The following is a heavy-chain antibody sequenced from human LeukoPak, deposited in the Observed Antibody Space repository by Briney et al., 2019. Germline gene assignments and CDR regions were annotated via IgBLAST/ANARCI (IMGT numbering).Heavy chain of an antibody. J-gene: IGHJ6*04. V-gene: IGHV3-73*01. CDR1: GFTFSGSA. CDR3: TCNGKTAYDMVDV. Sequence: GGSLRLSCAASGFTFSGSAMHWVRQASGKGLEWVGRIRSKANSYATAYAASVKGRFTISRDDSKNTAYLQMNSLKTEDTAVYYCTCNGKTAYDMVDVWGKGTTVTVSS. CDR2: IRSKANSYAT. D-gene: IGHD3-9*01.